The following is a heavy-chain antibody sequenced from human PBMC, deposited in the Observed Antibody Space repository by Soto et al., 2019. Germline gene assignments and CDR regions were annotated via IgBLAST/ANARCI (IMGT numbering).Heavy chain of an antibody. D-gene: IGHD2-15*01. Sequence: SETPSLTCTVSGGSVSSGGYYWTWIRQHPGKGQERIGYIYYSGSTYYNPSLKSRITISVDTSKNQFSLKLSSVTAADTAVYYCARAPALGYCSGSSCYTGNYGMDVWGQGTTVTVSS. CDR1: GGSVSSGGYY. CDR3: ARAPALGYCSGSSCYTGNYGMDV. V-gene: IGHV4-31*03. J-gene: IGHJ6*02. CDR2: IYYSGST.